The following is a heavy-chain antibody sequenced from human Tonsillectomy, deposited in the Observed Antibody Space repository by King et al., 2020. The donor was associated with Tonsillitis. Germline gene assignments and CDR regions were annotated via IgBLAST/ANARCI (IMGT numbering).Heavy chain of an antibody. V-gene: IGHV1-18*01. CDR3: TRDYQYYYDSTGYYVFDY. J-gene: IGHJ4*02. D-gene: IGHD3-22*01. CDR1: GYTFTTYG. Sequence: QLVQSGAEVKKPGASVKVSCKSSGYTFTTYGITWVRQAPGQGLEWMGWISTYNGNTNYAQRIQGRVTMTTDTSPSTAYMELRSLRFDDTAVYYCTRDYQYYYDSTGYYVFDYWGQGTLVTVSS. CDR2: ISTYNGNT.